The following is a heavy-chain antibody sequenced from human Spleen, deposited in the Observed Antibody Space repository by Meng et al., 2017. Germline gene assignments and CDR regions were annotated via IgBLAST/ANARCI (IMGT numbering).Heavy chain of an antibody. J-gene: IGHJ4*02. CDR1: GFIFSGAW. CDR3: GRDLSGRFDY. V-gene: IGHV3-30-3*01. D-gene: IGHD3-10*01. CDR2: ISYVGGDG. Sequence: VQLVESGGGLVKPGGSLRLSCAASGFIFSGAWMSWVRQAPGKGLEWVASISYVGGDGLFADSVKGRFTISRDNSKNTMYLQMNSLRVEDTAVYYCGRDLSGRFDYWGQGVLVTVSS.